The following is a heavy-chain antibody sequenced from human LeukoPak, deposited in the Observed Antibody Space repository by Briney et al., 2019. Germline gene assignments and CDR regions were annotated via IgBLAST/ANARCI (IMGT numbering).Heavy chain of an antibody. J-gene: IGHJ6*02. CDR3: ARDLRLREIYGMDV. D-gene: IGHD6-25*01. CDR2: IYYSGST. V-gene: IGHV4-31*03. Sequence: SQTLSLTCTVSGGSISSGGYYWSWIRQHPGKGLEWIGYIYYSGSTYYNPSLKSRVTISVDTSKNQFSLKLSSVTAADTAVYYCARDLRLREIYGMDVWGQGTTVTVSS. CDR1: GGSISSGGYY.